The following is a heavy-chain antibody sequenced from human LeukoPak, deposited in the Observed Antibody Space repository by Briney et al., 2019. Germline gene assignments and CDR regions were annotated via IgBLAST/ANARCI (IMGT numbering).Heavy chain of an antibody. Sequence: SETLSLTCTVSGGSISRYYWSWIRQPPGKGLEWIGYIYYSGSTNYNPSLKSRVTISVDTSKNQFSLKLSSVTAADTAVYYCARYDVYYYGMDVWGQGTTVTVSS. V-gene: IGHV4-59*08. CDR1: GGSISRYY. D-gene: IGHD3-16*01. CDR3: ARYDVYYYGMDV. CDR2: IYYSGST. J-gene: IGHJ6*02.